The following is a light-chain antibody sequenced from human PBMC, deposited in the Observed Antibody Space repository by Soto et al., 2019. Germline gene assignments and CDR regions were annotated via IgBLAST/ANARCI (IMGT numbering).Light chain of an antibody. V-gene: IGKV1-8*01. CDR2: AAA. CDR3: QQYLSYPYT. Sequence: AIRMTQSPSSISASTGDRGTITCRASQGISSFLAWYQQKPGKAPKLLIYAAATLQRGAPSRFSASGSGTDFTLTISRLQSEDFATYFCQQYLSYPYTFGQGTKLEI. CDR1: QGISSF. J-gene: IGKJ2*01.